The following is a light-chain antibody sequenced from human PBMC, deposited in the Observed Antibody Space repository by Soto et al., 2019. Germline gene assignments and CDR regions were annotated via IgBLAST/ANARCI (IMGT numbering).Light chain of an antibody. Sequence: AIRMTQSPSSLSASTGDRVTITCRASQGISSYLAWYQQKPGKTPKLLIYAASTLQSGVPSRFSGSGSGTDFTLTISCLQSEDFATYYCQQYYSYPRATFGGGTKVDI. J-gene: IGKJ4*01. CDR1: QGISSY. CDR2: AAS. V-gene: IGKV1-8*01. CDR3: QQYYSYPRAT.